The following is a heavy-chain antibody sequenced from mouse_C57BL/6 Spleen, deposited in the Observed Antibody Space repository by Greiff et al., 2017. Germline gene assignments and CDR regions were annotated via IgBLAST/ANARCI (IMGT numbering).Heavy chain of an antibody. J-gene: IGHJ1*03. V-gene: IGHV2-2*01. CDR2: IWSGGST. CDR1: GFSLTSYG. CDR3: ARNRIPSWYFDV. Sequence: VQLQQSGPGLVQPSQSLSITCTVSGFSLTSYGVHWVRQSPGKGLAWLGVIWSGGSTDYNAAFISRLSISKDNSKSQVFFKMNSLQADDTAIYYCARNRIPSWYFDVWGTGTTVTVSS.